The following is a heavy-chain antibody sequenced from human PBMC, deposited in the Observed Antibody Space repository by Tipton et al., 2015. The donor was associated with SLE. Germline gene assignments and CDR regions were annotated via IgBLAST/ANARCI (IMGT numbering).Heavy chain of an antibody. V-gene: IGHV4-34*01. CDR1: GGSFSGYY. J-gene: IGHJ5*02. CDR2: INHSGST. D-gene: IGHD2-2*01. Sequence: TLSLTCAVYGGSFSGYYWSWIRQPPGKGLEWIGEINHSGSTNYNPSLKSRVTISVDTSKNRFSLKLSSVTAADTAVYYCARCSTSCYDWFDPWGQGTLVTVSS. CDR3: ARCSTSCYDWFDP.